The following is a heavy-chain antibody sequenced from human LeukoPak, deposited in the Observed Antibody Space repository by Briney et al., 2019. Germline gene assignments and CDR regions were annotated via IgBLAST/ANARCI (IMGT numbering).Heavy chain of an antibody. D-gene: IGHD1-20*01. CDR1: GFTFSSYS. CDR3: ARAGITGTKKDGMDV. Sequence: GGSLRLSCAASGFTFSSYSMNWVRQAPGKGLEWVSSIDSSSTYIYYADSVKGRLTISRDNAKNSLFLQMNSLGAEDTAVYYCARAGITGTKKDGMDVWGQGTTVTVSS. V-gene: IGHV3-21*01. J-gene: IGHJ6*02. CDR2: IDSSSTYI.